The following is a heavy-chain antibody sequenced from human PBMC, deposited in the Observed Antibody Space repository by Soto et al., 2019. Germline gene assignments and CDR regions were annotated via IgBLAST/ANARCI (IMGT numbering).Heavy chain of an antibody. Sequence: GGSLRLSCAASGFTFSNAWMSWVRQAPGKGLEWVGRIKSKTDGGTTDYAAPVKGRFTISRDDSKNTLYLQMNSLKTEDTAVYYCTTDLVYDYIWGSYRYPLDYWGQGTLVTVSS. CDR1: GFTFSNAW. J-gene: IGHJ4*02. CDR2: IKSKTDGGTT. V-gene: IGHV3-15*01. CDR3: TTDLVYDYIWGSYRYPLDY. D-gene: IGHD3-16*02.